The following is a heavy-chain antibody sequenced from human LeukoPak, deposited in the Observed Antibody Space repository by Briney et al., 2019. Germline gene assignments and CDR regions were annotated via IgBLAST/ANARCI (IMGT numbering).Heavy chain of an antibody. D-gene: IGHD2-2*01. CDR2: TYHSGST. J-gene: IGHJ3*02. V-gene: IGHV4-4*02. CDR1: GGSINSNNW. CDR3: ARVGSADLAFDI. Sequence: SETLSLTCAVSGGSINSNNWWCWVRQPPGKGLEGIGETYHSGSTNYNPSLKSRVTISVDKSKNKFSLELSSVTAADTAVYSCARVGSADLAFDIWGQGTMVPASS.